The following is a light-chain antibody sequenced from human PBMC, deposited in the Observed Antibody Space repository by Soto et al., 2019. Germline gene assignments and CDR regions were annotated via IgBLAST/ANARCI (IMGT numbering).Light chain of an antibody. V-gene: IGKV1-39*01. CDR2: AAS. Sequence: DIQMTQSPSSLSASVGDRVTITCRASQSISSYLNWYQQKPGKAPKLLIYAASSLQSGVPSRFSGCGSGTDFTLTISSLQPEDFATHYCQQSYSTPPSFGQGTKLEIK. J-gene: IGKJ2*01. CDR3: QQSYSTPPS. CDR1: QSISSY.